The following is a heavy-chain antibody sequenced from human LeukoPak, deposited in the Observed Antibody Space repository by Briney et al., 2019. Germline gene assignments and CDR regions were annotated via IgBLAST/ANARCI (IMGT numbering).Heavy chain of an antibody. CDR1: GFTFSSYG. V-gene: IGHV3-30*02. CDR2: IRYDGSNK. J-gene: IGHJ4*02. D-gene: IGHD3-22*01. CDR3: TTDGTLYYYDSSGYQPFDY. Sequence: GGSLRLSCAASGFTFSSYGMHWVRQAPGKGLEWVAFIRYDGSNKYYADSVKGRFTISRDDSKNTLYLQMNSLKTEDTAVYYCTTDGTLYYYDSSGYQPFDYWGQGTLVTVSS.